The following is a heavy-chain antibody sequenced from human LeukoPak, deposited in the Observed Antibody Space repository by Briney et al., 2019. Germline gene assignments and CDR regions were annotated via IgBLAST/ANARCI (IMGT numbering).Heavy chain of an antibody. CDR1: GGSISDNY. Sequence: PSETLSLTCTVSGGSISDNYWSWIRQPPGKGLEWIGYIYSSGGTSYHPSLQSRVTISEDKSKNQFSLRLTSVTDADTAVYYCARRRFAVPGTVWFDPWGQGTLVTVSS. D-gene: IGHD6-19*01. V-gene: IGHV4-4*09. J-gene: IGHJ5*02. CDR3: ARRRFAVPGTVWFDP. CDR2: IYSSGGT.